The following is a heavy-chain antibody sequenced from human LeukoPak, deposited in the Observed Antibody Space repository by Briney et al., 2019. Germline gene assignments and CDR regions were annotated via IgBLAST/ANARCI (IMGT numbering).Heavy chain of an antibody. CDR3: ARESGGRTGGKTFDY. D-gene: IGHD1-26*01. J-gene: IGHJ4*02. V-gene: IGHV1-69*04. CDR1: GGTFSSYA. CDR2: IIPILGIA. Sequence: ASVKVSCKASGGTFSSYAISWVRQAPGQGLEWMGRIIPILGIANYAQKFQGRVTITADKSTSTAYMELSSLTSADTAVYFCARESGGRTGGKTFDYWGQGTLVTVSS.